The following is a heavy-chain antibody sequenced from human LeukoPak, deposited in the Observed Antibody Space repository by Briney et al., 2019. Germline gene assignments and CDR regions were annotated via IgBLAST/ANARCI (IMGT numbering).Heavy chain of an antibody. Sequence: SEILSLTCSVSGGSISSSRSYWGWIRQTPGKGLEWIGSISYSGSTYYNPSLKTRVTISVDTSKNQFSLKLTSVTAADTAVYYCARRLGGDSDYWGQGTLVTVSS. CDR1: GGSISSSRSY. D-gene: IGHD4-17*01. V-gene: IGHV4-39*01. J-gene: IGHJ4*02. CDR2: ISYSGST. CDR3: ARRLGGDSDY.